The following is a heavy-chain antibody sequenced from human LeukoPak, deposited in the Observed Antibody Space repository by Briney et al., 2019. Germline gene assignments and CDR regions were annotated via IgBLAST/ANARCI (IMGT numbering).Heavy chain of an antibody. D-gene: IGHD3-10*01. CDR1: GGSISSGGYS. CDR3: ARGGYPRYFDY. J-gene: IGHJ4*02. V-gene: IGHV4-30-2*01. Sequence: SETLSLTCAVSGGSISSGGYSWSWIRQPPGKGLEWIGYIYHSGSTYYNPPLKSRVTISVDRSKNQFSLKLSSVTAADTAVYYCARGGYPRYFDYWGQGTLVTVSS. CDR2: IYHSGST.